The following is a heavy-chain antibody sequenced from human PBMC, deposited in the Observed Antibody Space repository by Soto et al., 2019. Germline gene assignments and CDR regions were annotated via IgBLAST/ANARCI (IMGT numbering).Heavy chain of an antibody. CDR1: GFTFTEYA. J-gene: IGHJ4*02. V-gene: IGHV3-23*01. Sequence: EVRLLESGGGLVQPGMSLRLSCAVSGFTFTEYAMSWVRQAPGKGLEWVSPIDGRGFSTYYADSVKGRFTVSRDNSKNTVYLQMNSLRVEDTAIYYWAKDLLGYSRLFDYWGQGTLVTVSS. D-gene: IGHD3-16*02. CDR3: AKDLLGYSRLFDY. CDR2: IDGRGFST.